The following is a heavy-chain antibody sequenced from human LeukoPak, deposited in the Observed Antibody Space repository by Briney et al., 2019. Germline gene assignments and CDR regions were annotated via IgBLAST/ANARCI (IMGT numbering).Heavy chain of an antibody. D-gene: IGHD5-12*01. J-gene: IGHJ6*03. V-gene: IGHV3-74*01. CDR2: INSDGSSA. CDR3: ARERATLDYYYYMDV. Sequence: PGGSLRLSCAASGFTFTSYWIHWVRQAPGKGLVWVSRINSDGSSASYADSVKGRFTISRDNAKDSLYLQMNSLRAEDTALYYCARERATLDYYYYMDVWGKGTTVTVSS. CDR1: GFTFTSYW.